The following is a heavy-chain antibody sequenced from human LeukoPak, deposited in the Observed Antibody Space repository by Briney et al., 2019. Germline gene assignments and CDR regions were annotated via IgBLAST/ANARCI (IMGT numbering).Heavy chain of an antibody. CDR2: ISSSGSTI. CDR1: GFTFSSYE. D-gene: IGHD5-18*01. CDR3: ARVSGWLPEY. V-gene: IGHV3-48*03. Sequence: PGGSLRLSCAASGFTFSSYEMNWVRQAPGKGLEWVSYISSSGSTIYYADSVKGRFTISRDNAKNSLYLQMNSLRAEDTAVYYCARVSGWLPEYWGQGTLVTVSS. J-gene: IGHJ4*02.